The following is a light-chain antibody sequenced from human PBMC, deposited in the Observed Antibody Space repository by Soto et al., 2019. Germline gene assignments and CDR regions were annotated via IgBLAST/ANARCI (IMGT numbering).Light chain of an antibody. J-gene: IGLJ3*02. V-gene: IGLV2-8*01. Sequence: QSVLTQPPSASGSPGQSVTISCTGTSSDVGAYNSVSWYQQHPGKAPRLMIYEVNKRPSGVPCRFSGSKSGNMASLTVSGLQAEDEADYYCNSHGGSNNFWVFGGGTKLTVL. CDR3: NSHGGSNNFWV. CDR2: EVN. CDR1: SSDVGAYNS.